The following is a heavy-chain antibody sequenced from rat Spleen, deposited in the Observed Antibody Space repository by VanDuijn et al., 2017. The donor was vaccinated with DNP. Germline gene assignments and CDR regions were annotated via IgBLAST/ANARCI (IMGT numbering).Heavy chain of an antibody. J-gene: IGHJ2*01. CDR3: VRWNSGHFDY. V-gene: IGHV5-31*01. Sequence: EVQLVESGGGLVQPGRSLKLSCVASGFTFNNYWMTWIRQVPGKGLEWVAAITSSGDNTYYTDSVKGRFAISRDNAKSTLYLQMNSLRSEDMATYYCVRWNSGHFDYWGQGVMVTVSS. CDR2: ITSSGDNT. CDR1: GFTFNNYW. D-gene: IGHD4-3*01.